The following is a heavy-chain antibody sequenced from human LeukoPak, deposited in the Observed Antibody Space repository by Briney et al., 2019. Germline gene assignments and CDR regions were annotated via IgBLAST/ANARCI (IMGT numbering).Heavy chain of an antibody. D-gene: IGHD3/OR15-3a*01. J-gene: IGHJ4*02. CDR1: GGSFSGYY. CDR3: AREDWFYYSDY. V-gene: IGHV4-34*01. Sequence: SETLSLTCAVYGGSFSGYYWSWIRQPPGKGLEWIGEINHSGSTNYNPSLKSRVTISVDTSKNQFSLKPSSVTAADTAVYYCAREDWFYYSDYWGQGTLVTVSS. CDR2: INHSGST.